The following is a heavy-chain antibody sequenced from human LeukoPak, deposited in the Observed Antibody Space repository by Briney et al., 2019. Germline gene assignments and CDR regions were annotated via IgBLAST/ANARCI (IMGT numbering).Heavy chain of an antibody. CDR3: ARPEEHGDYVHDAFDI. V-gene: IGHV5-51*01. Sequence: GESLKISCKASGYRFTSYWIGWVRQMPGKGLEWMGIIYPGDSDTRYGPSFQGQVTLSADKSISTAYLQWSSLKASDTAMYYCARPEEHGDYVHDAFDIWGQGTMVTVSS. J-gene: IGHJ3*02. CDR1: GYRFTSYW. CDR2: IYPGDSDT. D-gene: IGHD4-17*01.